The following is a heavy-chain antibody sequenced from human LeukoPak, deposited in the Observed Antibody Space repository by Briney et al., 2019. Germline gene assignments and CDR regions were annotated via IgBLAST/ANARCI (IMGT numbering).Heavy chain of an antibody. Sequence: ASVMVSCKASGYTFTSYYMHWVRQAPGQGLEWMGIINPSGGSTSYAQKFQGRVTMTRDMSTSTVYMELSSLRSEDTAVYYCAREARLGQQLVLGLYYFDYWGQGTLVTVSS. CDR2: INPSGGST. V-gene: IGHV1-46*01. CDR3: AREARLGQQLVLGLYYFDY. CDR1: GYTFTSYY. D-gene: IGHD6-13*01. J-gene: IGHJ4*02.